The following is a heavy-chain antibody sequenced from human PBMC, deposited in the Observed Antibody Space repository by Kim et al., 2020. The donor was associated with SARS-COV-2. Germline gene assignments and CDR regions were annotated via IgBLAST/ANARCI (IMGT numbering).Heavy chain of an antibody. V-gene: IGHV3-30*18. CDR1: GFSFSSYG. CDR2: ISNDGSKK. Sequence: GGSLRLSCVASGFSFSSYGMHWARQAPGKGLEWVAVISNDGSKKDNADSVKGRFTISRDNSKNTLYLEMNSLRPEDTAVYYCAKDRSSSWAIDYWGQGILVTVSS. J-gene: IGHJ4*02. CDR3: AKDRSSSWAIDY. D-gene: IGHD6-13*01.